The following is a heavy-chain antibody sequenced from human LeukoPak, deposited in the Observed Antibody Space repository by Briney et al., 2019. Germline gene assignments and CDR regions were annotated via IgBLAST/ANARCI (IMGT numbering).Heavy chain of an antibody. CDR3: AGQSRLGYCSGGSCYSQPFDP. V-gene: IGHV3-7*01. CDR2: IKQDASEE. D-gene: IGHD2-15*01. Sequence: AGGSLRLSCVGSGFTFTTYWMSWVRQAPGKGLEWVANIKQDASEEYYVDSVKGRFTISRDNAKNTLYLQMNSLRAEDTAVYYCAGQSRLGYCSGGSCYSQPFDPWGQGTLVTVSS. J-gene: IGHJ5*02. CDR1: GFTFTTYW.